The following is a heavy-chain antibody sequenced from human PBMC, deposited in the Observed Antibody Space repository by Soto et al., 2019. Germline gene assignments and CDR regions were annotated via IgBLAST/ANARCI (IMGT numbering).Heavy chain of an antibody. CDR2: IYYSGST. D-gene: IGHD1-20*01. Sequence: SETLSLTCTVSGGSIGSGDYYWSWIRQPPGKGLEWIGYIYYSGSTYYNPSLKSRVTISVDTSKNQFSLKLSSVTAADTAVYYSARGVLSTHWYNWNDGSLYFGYWGQGALVTVSS. J-gene: IGHJ4*02. CDR3: ARGVLSTHWYNWNDGSLYFGY. CDR1: GGSIGSGDYY. V-gene: IGHV4-30-4*01.